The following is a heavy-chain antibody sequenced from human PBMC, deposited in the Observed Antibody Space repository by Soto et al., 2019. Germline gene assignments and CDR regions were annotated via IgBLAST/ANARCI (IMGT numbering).Heavy chain of an antibody. Sequence: EVQLLESGGGLVQPGGSLRLSCAASGFTFSSYAMSWVRQAPGKGLEWVSAISGSGGSTYYADSVKGRFTISRDNSKNPLYLQLTGRRAGDRAVYYCAKDPGAPGIAGAVRFHAPNYFDSGGQGPLVTVSS. CDR1: GFTFSSYA. D-gene: IGHD6-19*01. CDR3: AKDPGAPGIAGAVRFHAPNYFDS. CDR2: ISGSGGST. J-gene: IGHJ4*02. V-gene: IGHV3-23*01.